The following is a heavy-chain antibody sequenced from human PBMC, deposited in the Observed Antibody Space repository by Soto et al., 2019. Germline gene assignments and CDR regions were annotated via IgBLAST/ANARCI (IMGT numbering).Heavy chain of an antibody. CDR3: ARAVDYDYIWGSFDY. CDR1: GYTFTGYY. D-gene: IGHD3-16*01. CDR2: INPNSGGT. Sequence: QVQLVQSGAEVKKPGASVKVSCKASGYTFTGYYMHWVRQAPGQGLEWMGWINPNSGGTNYAQKFQGWVTMTRDTSISTAYMELSRLRCDDTAVYYCARAVDYDYIWGSFDYWGQGTLVTVSS. J-gene: IGHJ4*02. V-gene: IGHV1-2*04.